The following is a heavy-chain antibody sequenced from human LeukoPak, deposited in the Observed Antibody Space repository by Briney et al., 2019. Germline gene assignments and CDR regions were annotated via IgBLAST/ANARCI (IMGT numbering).Heavy chain of an antibody. J-gene: IGHJ4*02. D-gene: IGHD2-15*01. CDR2: IWYDASNK. CDR3: GATHCSGGSCYSFIFDY. V-gene: IGHV3-33*01. Sequence: PGRSLRLSCAASGFTFSSYGMHWVRQAPGKGLEWVAVIWYDASNKYYADSVKGRFTISRDNSKNTLYLQMNSLRAEDTAVYYCGATHCSGGSCYSFIFDYWGQGTLVTVSS. CDR1: GFTFSSYG.